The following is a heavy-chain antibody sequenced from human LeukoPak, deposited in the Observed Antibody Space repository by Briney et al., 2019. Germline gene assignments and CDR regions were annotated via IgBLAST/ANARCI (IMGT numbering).Heavy chain of an antibody. CDR3: ARDGFGTGSN. CDR2: IKQDGSEK. Sequence: GGSLRLSCAASGLTFSNYWMDWVRQAPGKGLEWVANIKQDGSEKNYVDSVKGRFIISRDSAKNSLYLQMNTLRADDTAVYHCARDGFGTGSNWGQGTLVTVSS. D-gene: IGHD3-16*01. V-gene: IGHV3-7*03. CDR1: GLTFSNYW. J-gene: IGHJ4*02.